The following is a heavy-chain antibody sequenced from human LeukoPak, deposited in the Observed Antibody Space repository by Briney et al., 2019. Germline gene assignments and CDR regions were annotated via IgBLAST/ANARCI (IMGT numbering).Heavy chain of an antibody. CDR1: GFTFSSYG. CDR3: AKGGEIDY. J-gene: IGHJ4*02. CDR2: ISYDGSNK. Sequence: PGGSLRLSCAASGFTFSSYGMHWVRQAPGKGLEWVAVISYDGSNKYYADSVKGRFTISRDNSKNTLYLQMNSLRAEDTAVYYCAKGGEIDYWGQGTLVTVSS. D-gene: IGHD3-10*01. V-gene: IGHV3-30*18.